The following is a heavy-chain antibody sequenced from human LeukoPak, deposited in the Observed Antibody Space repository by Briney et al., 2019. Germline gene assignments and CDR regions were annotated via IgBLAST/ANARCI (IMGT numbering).Heavy chain of an antibody. CDR3: ARGIQYYYDSSGYPLDY. D-gene: IGHD3-22*01. CDR1: GGTFSNYA. V-gene: IGHV1-69*13. Sequence: RASVKVSCKGSGGTFSNYAISWVRQAPGQGLEWMGGIIPIFGTANYAQKFQGRVTITADESTSTAYMELSSLRSEDTAVYYCARGIQYYYDSSGYPLDYWGQGTLVTVSS. J-gene: IGHJ4*02. CDR2: IIPIFGTA.